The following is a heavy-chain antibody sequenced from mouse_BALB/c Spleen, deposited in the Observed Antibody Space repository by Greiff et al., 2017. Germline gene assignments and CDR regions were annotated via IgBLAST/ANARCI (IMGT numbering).Heavy chain of an antibody. V-gene: IGHV3-2*02. CDR3: AHYGSSPWFAY. CDR1: GYSITSDYA. J-gene: IGHJ3*01. D-gene: IGHD1-1*01. CDR2: ISYSGST. Sequence: EVKLMESGPGLVKPSQSLSLTCTVTGYSITSDYAWNWIRQFPGNKLEWMGYISYSGSTSYNPSLKSRISITRDTSKNQFFLQLNSVTTEDTATYYCAHYGSSPWFAYWGQGTLVTVS.